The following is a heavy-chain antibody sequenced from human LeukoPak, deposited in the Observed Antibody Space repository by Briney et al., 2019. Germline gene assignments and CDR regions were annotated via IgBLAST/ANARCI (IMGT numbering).Heavy chain of an antibody. V-gene: IGHV4-38-2*02. CDR1: GFTFSSYA. J-gene: IGHJ5*01. D-gene: IGHD3-10*01. CDR3: ARDWYYGSGSHNWFDS. CDR2: IYHSGST. Sequence: PGGSLRLSCAASGFTFSSYAMSWVRQAPGKGLEWIGSIYHSGSTYYNPSLKSRVTISVDTSKNQFSLKLSSVTAADTAAYYCARDWYYGSGSHNWFDSWGQGTLVTVSS.